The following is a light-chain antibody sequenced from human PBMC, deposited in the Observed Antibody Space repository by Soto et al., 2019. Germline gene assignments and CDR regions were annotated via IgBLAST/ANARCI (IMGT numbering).Light chain of an antibody. CDR3: QQYHTYPLS. J-gene: IGKJ4*01. CDR1: QGIGSW. CDR2: AAS. Sequence: DIQMTQSPSSLSASVGDRVSITCRASQGIGSWVAWYQQKPGKGPKSLIFAASSLESVVSSRFSASGSGTDFTLTIDSLHPEDSATYYCQQYHTYPLSFGGGTKVEIK. V-gene: IGKV1D-16*01.